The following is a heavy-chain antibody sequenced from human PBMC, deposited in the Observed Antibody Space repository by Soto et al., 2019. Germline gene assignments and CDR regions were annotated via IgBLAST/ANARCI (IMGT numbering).Heavy chain of an antibody. D-gene: IGHD6-6*01. Sequence: QVQLQESGPGLVEPSQTLFLTCTVSGGSISDDDYYWSWIRQHPGKGLEWIGYMFYIGVTHYNPSLKSRVTVSVHTSKNQFSMKLNSVTAADTAVYYLARALGSSPLSSWGQGTLVTVSS. CDR3: ARALGSSPLSS. CDR2: MFYIGVT. V-gene: IGHV4-31*03. CDR1: GGSISDDDYY. J-gene: IGHJ5*02.